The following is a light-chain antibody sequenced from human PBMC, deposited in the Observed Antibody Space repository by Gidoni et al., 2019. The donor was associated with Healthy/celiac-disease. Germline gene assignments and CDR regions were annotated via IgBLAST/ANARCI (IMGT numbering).Light chain of an antibody. Sequence: SYELTQPPSVSVSPGQTARITCSGDALPKKYADWYQQKSGQAPVLVIYEDSKRPSGIPERFSGSSSGTMATLTISGAQVADEADYYCSSTDSSGTHWVFGGGTTLSVL. CDR2: EDS. CDR3: SSTDSSGTHWV. CDR1: ALPKKY. J-gene: IGLJ3*02. V-gene: IGLV3-10*01.